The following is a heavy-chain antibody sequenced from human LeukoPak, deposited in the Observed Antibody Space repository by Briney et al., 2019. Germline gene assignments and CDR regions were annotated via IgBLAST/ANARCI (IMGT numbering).Heavy chain of an antibody. CDR1: GGSISSNSYY. CDR3: ASSIVGVSGFDC. CDR2: VYFSAST. V-gene: IGHV4-39*01. D-gene: IGHD1-26*01. J-gene: IGHJ4*02. Sequence: SETLSLTCTVSGGSISSNSYYWGWIRQSPGKGLEWIGSVYFSASTYYNPSLKSRVTISVDTSKNQFSPKLSSMTAADTAVYYCASSIVGVSGFDCWGQGTLVTVSS.